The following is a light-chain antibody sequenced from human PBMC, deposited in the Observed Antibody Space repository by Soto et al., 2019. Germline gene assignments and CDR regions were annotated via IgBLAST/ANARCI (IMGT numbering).Light chain of an antibody. Sequence: DIQLTQSSSFLSASVGDRVTITCRASQGIGTYVAWYQQKPGTAPNLLIYAASTLQSGVPSRFSDSGSGTEFTLTISSLQPEDFATYYCQQVNSHPLTFGGGTKVEIK. J-gene: IGKJ4*01. CDR2: AAS. CDR1: QGIGTY. CDR3: QQVNSHPLT. V-gene: IGKV1-9*01.